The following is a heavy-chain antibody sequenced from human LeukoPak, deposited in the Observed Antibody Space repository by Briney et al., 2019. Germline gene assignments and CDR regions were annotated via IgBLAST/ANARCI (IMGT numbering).Heavy chain of an antibody. CDR1: GFTFDDYV. V-gene: IGHV3-9*01. CDR3: AKAKRNSDYLFDY. D-gene: IGHD5-12*01. J-gene: IGHJ4*02. CDR2: IGWNKDKI. Sequence: GTSLRLSCAASGFTFDDYVMHWARQAPGKGLEWVSSIGWNKDKILYADSLKGRFTISRDNARRSLFLQMDSLRAEDTAFYYCAKAKRNSDYLFDYWGQGTLVAVSS.